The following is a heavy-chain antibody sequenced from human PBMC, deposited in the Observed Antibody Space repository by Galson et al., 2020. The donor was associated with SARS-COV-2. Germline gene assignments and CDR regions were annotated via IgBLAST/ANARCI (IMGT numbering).Heavy chain of an antibody. J-gene: IGHJ6*02. CDR3: AREWGYYGSGSSSYYYFGMDV. CDR2: IWYDVSNK. Sequence: TGGSLRLSCAASGFTFSSYGMHWVRQAPGKGLEWVAVIWYDVSNKYYADSVKGRFTIPRDNSKNTLYLQMNSLRAEDTAVYYCAREWGYYGSGSSSYYYFGMDVWGQGTTVTVSS. V-gene: IGHV3-33*01. D-gene: IGHD3-10*01. CDR1: GFTFSSYG.